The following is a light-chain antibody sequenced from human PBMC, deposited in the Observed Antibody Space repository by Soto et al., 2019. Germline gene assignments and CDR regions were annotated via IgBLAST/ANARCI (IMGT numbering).Light chain of an antibody. CDR1: SGSVSTSYY. V-gene: IGLV8-61*01. CDR3: VLYMGSGIG. CDR2: STN. J-gene: IGLJ3*02. Sequence: QAVVTQAPSFSVSPGGTVTLTCALSSGSVSTSYYPSWYQQTPGQAPRTLIYSTNTRSSGVPDRFSGSILGNKAALTIAGAQADDESDYYCVLYMGSGIGFGGGTKLTVL.